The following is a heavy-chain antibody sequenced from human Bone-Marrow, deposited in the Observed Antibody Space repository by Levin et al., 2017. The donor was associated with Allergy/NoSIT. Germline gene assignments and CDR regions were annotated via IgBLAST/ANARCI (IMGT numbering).Heavy chain of an antibody. D-gene: IGHD3-16*01. CDR1: GGSISSGNYF. V-gene: IGHV4-61*02. CDR2: IFKTGNT. Sequence: KTSETLSLTCTVSGGSISSGNYFWTWIRQPAGKGLEWIGRIFKTGNTNYNPSLKTPVSMSVDTSKNQFSLSLRSVTAADSAVYFCARLGCAHTDCPFDYWGQGALVTVSS. J-gene: IGHJ4*02. CDR3: ARLGCAHTDCPFDY.